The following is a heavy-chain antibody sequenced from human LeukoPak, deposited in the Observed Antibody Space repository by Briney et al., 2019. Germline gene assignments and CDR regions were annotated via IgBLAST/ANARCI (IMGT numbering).Heavy chain of an antibody. CDR1: GYSFTNYW. Sequence: GESLKISCKGSGYSFTNYWIGWVRQMPGKGLEWMGIIYPDDSDSKYSPSFQGQVTFSADKSISTAYLQWNSLKASDTAIYFCARFVVNYSDGRTFYYFDYWGQGTLVTVSS. V-gene: IGHV5-51*01. D-gene: IGHD3-22*01. J-gene: IGHJ4*02. CDR2: IYPDDSDS. CDR3: ARFVVNYSDGRTFYYFDY.